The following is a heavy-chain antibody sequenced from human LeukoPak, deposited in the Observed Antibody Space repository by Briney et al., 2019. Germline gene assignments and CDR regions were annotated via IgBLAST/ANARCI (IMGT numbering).Heavy chain of an antibody. CDR2: INHSGST. CDR1: GGSFSGYY. CDR3: ARVVSYNWFDP. V-gene: IGHV4-34*01. D-gene: IGHD3-16*02. Sequence: SETLSLTCAVYGGSFSGYYWSWIRQPPGKGLEWIGEINHSGSTNYSPSLKSRVTISVDTSKNQFSLKLSSVTAADTAVYYCARVVSYNWFDPWGQGTLVTVSS. J-gene: IGHJ5*02.